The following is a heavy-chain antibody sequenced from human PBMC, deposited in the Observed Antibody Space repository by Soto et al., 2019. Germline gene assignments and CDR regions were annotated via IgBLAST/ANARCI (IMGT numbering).Heavy chain of an antibody. J-gene: IGHJ4*02. V-gene: IGHV4-39*01. D-gene: IGHD5-18*01. CDR1: GCSISSSSYY. CDR2: IHYSGST. CDR3: ARLVAGYMSDY. Sequence: QLQLQESGPGLVKPSENVSLTCTVSGCSISSSSYYWGWIRQPPGKGLEWIGSIHYSGSTYYNPSLKSRVTSSVRTSKNECSLNLSSVTAADTAVYYCARLVAGYMSDYWGEGTMVTFSS.